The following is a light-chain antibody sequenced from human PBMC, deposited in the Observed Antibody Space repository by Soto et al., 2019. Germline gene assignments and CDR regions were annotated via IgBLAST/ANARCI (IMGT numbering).Light chain of an antibody. J-gene: IGLJ3*02. CDR2: SNN. V-gene: IGLV1-47*02. Sequence: QSVLTQPPSASGTPGQRVTISCSGSSTNIGSNCVYWYQQVPGTAPKLLIYSNNQRPSGVPDRFSASKSGTSASLAISGLRSEDEAAYYCATWDDSLNNPVFGGGTKVTVL. CDR3: ATWDDSLNNPV. CDR1: STNIGSNC.